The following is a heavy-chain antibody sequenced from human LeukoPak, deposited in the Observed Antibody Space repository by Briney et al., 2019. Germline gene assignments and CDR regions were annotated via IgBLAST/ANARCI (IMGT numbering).Heavy chain of an antibody. J-gene: IGHJ3*02. Sequence: ASVKVSCKASGYTFTGYYMHWVRQAPGQGIEWMGWINPNSGVTNYAQKFQGRVTMTRDTSITTAYMELSRLRSDDTAVYYCARMIPQYFGSGSYDAFDIWGQGTMVTVSS. V-gene: IGHV1-2*02. CDR1: GYTFTGYY. CDR3: ARMIPQYFGSGSYDAFDI. D-gene: IGHD3-10*01. CDR2: INPNSGVT.